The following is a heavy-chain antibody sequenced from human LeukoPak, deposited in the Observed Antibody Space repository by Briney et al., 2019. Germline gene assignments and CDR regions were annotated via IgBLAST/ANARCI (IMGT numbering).Heavy chain of an antibody. CDR2: IHRDGSST. CDR3: ARAIAVAGTGGFY. Sequence: PGGSLRLSCAASGFTFSNYWMHWVRQAPGKGLVWVSRIHRDGSSTSYADSVKGRFTISRDNAKNTLYLQMNSLRAEDTAVYYCARAIAVAGTGGFYWGQGTLVTVSS. J-gene: IGHJ4*02. D-gene: IGHD6-19*01. CDR1: GFTFSNYW. V-gene: IGHV3-74*01.